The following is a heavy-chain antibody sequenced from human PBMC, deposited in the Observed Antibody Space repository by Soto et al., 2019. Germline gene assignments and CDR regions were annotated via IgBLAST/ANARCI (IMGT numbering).Heavy chain of an antibody. J-gene: IGHJ4*01. D-gene: IGHD1-26*01. CDR2: IYPGDSDT. CDR3: VITYITTSIDY. Sequence: GASLKISCKGFGYKFSSYWIDWVRQTPGKGPEWMGRIYPGDSDTRYSPSFLGQVTISVDKSINTAYLQWSSLKASDTAIYYCVITYITTSIDYWGQGTLVTVSS. CDR1: GYKFSSYW. V-gene: IGHV5-51*01.